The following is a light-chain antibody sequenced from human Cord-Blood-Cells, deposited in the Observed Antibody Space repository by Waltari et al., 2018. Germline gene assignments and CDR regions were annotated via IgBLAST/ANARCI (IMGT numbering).Light chain of an antibody. CDR2: EDN. J-gene: IGLJ3*02. Sequence: SESPGKTVTISCTRSSGSIASNSVQLYQQRPGSSPTTVIYEDNQRPSGVPDRFSGSIDSSSNSASLTISGLKTEDEADYYCQSYDSSNWVFGGGTKLTVL. CDR3: QSYDSSNWV. CDR1: SGSIASNS. V-gene: IGLV6-57*01.